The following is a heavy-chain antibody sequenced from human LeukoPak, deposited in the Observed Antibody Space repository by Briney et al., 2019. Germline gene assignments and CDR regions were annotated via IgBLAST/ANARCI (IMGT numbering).Heavy chain of an antibody. Sequence: GASVKVSCKASGGTFSSYAISWVRQAPGQGLEWMGRIIPILGIANYAQKFQGRVTITADKSTSTAYMELSSLRSEDTAVYYCARSPPRREGAQLLYGYYFDYWGQGTLVTVSS. CDR2: IIPILGIA. CDR1: GGTFSSYA. J-gene: IGHJ4*02. V-gene: IGHV1-69*04. D-gene: IGHD2-2*02. CDR3: ARSPPRREGAQLLYGYYFDY.